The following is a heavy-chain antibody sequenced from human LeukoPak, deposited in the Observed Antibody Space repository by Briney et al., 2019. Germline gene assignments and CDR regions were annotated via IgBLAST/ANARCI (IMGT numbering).Heavy chain of an antibody. CDR2: INPNSGGT. CDR1: GYTFTGYY. Sequence: ASVKVSCKASGYTFTGYYMHWVRQAPGQRLEWVGWINPNSGGTNYAQKFQGRVTMTRDTSISTAYMELSRLRSDDTAVYYCVGIFPRNFDYWGQGTLVTVSS. J-gene: IGHJ4*02. CDR3: VGIFPRNFDY. V-gene: IGHV1-2*02. D-gene: IGHD3-3*01.